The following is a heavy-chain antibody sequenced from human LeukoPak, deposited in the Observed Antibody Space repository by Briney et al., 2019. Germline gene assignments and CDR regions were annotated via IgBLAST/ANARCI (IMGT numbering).Heavy chain of an antibody. CDR1: GFTFRNYA. D-gene: IGHD6-19*01. CDR2: ISYDGANK. CDR3: ARGVRIAVAGNIDY. Sequence: LRLSCAASGFTFRNYAMHWVRQAPGKGLEWVAVISYDGANKHYADSVKGRFTISRDNSKNTLYMQMNSLRAEDTAVYYCARGVRIAVAGNIDYWGQGTLVTVSP. J-gene: IGHJ4*02. V-gene: IGHV3-30*04.